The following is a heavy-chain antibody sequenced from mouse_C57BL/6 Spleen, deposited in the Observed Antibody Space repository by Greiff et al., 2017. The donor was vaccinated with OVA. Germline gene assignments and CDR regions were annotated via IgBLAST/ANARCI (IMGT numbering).Heavy chain of an antibody. J-gene: IGHJ4*01. CDR3: ARDDCDCYAMDY. V-gene: IGHV5-4*01. CDR1: GFTFSSYA. D-gene: IGHD2-4*01. CDR2: ISDGGSYT. Sequence: EVHLVESGGGLVKPGGSLKLSCAATGFTFSSYALSRVRQTPEKRLEWVATISDGGSYTYYPHNVKDRFTISRDNSKNNLFLQMSHLKTDDTTMYYCARDDCDCYAMDYWGQGTSLTVSS.